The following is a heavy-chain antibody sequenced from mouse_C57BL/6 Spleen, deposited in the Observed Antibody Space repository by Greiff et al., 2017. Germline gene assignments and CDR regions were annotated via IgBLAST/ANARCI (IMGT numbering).Heavy chain of an antibody. CDR2: IYPGSGST. V-gene: IGHV1-55*01. Sequence: QVQLQQPGAELVKPGASVKMSCKASGYTFTSYWITWVKQRPGQGLEWIGDIYPGSGSTNYNEKFKSKATLTVDTSSSTAYMQLSSLTSEDSAVYYCARTPSITTVVARGYYFDYWGQGTTLTVSS. CDR1: GYTFTSYW. J-gene: IGHJ2*01. CDR3: ARTPSITTVVARGYYFDY. D-gene: IGHD1-1*01.